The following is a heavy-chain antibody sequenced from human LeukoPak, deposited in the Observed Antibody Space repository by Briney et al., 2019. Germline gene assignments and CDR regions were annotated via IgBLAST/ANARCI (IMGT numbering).Heavy chain of an antibody. CDR1: GYTFTGHF. CDR2: ISVYNGKT. Sequence: ASVKVSCKASGYTFTGHFIQWVRQAPGQGLEWMGWISVYNGKTNYAQKLQGRVTMTTDTSTSTAYMELRSLRSDDTAVYYCVRDKAGCCYDYWGQGTLVTVSS. V-gene: IGHV1-18*04. J-gene: IGHJ4*02. CDR3: VRDKAGCCYDY. D-gene: IGHD2-15*01.